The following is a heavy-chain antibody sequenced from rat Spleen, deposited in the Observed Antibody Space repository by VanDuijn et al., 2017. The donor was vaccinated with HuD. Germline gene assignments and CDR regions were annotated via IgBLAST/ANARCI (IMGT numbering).Heavy chain of an antibody. V-gene: IGHV5S13*01. CDR1: GFTFSNYD. J-gene: IGHJ4*01. CDR3: ARRVPHYYVMDA. CDR2: ISTGGGNT. Sequence: EVQLVESGGGLVQPGRSLKLSCAASGFTFSNYDMAWVRQAPTKGLEWIASISTGGGNTYYRDSVKGRFTISRDNAKNTQYLQMDSLRSEDTATYYCARRVPHYYVMDAWGQGASVTVSS. D-gene: IGHD3-1*01.